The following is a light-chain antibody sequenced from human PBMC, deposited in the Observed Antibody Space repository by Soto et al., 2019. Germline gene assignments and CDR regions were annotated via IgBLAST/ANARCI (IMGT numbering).Light chain of an antibody. CDR2: WAS. CDR3: QQYYSSSLT. CDR1: QSILKSSIKKNS. J-gene: IGKJ4*01. Sequence: DILMTQSQDSLAVSLGERATIKCRSSQSILKSSIKKNSLAWYQQKPGQPPRLLIYWASTRDSGVPDRFSGSGSGTDFTLTITRLQAEDVAVYYCQQYYSSSLTSGGGSKVDI. V-gene: IGKV4-1*01.